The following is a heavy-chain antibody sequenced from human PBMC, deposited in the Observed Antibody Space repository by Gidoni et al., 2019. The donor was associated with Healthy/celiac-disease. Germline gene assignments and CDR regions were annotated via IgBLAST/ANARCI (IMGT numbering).Heavy chain of an antibody. J-gene: IGHJ4*02. V-gene: IGHV1-2*04. Sequence: QVQLVQSGAEVKRPGASVTASCLASGSTSTRYSMLVVRQAPGEGRGWMAWLKPNSEGNTYAQKFKGCVNMTRDTYISTAYIELSRLRSDDTAEYYCERGGMVPGELRYFDLPLPGTFWGQGALVNVSS. CDR2: LKPNSEGN. CDR1: GSTSTRYS. CDR3: ERGGMVPGELRYFDLPLPGTF. D-gene: IGHD3-9*01.